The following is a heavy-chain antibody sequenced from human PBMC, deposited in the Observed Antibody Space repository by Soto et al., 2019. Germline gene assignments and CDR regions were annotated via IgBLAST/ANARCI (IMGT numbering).Heavy chain of an antibody. CDR2: IYYSGTT. V-gene: IGHV4-28*01. CDR3: ARREIQGPIDY. CDR1: GYSISSSNW. Sequence: QVQLQESGPGLVKPSDTLSLTCAVSGYSISSSNWWGWIRQPPGKGLEWIGYIYYSGTTYYNPSLKGRVTMSVDTSKNQFSLKVTSVTAVDTAAYYCARREIQGPIDYWGQVTLVTVSS. J-gene: IGHJ4*02. D-gene: IGHD1-26*01.